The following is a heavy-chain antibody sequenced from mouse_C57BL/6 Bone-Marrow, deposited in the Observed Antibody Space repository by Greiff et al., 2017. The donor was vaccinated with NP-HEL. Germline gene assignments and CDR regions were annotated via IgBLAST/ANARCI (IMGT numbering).Heavy chain of an antibody. D-gene: IGHD4-1*01. CDR3: ATGKDWYFDV. Sequence: VKLMESGPELVKPGASVKLSCKASGYTFTSYDINWVKQRPGQGLEWIGWIYPRDGSTKYNEKFKGKATLTVDTSSSTACMELHSLTSEDSAVYFCATGKDWYFDVWGTGTTVTVSS. J-gene: IGHJ1*03. V-gene: IGHV1-85*01. CDR1: GYTFTSYD. CDR2: IYPRDGST.